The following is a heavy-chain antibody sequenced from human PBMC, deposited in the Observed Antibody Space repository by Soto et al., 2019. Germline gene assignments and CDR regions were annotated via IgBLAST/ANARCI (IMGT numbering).Heavy chain of an antibody. Sequence: SETLSLTCTVSGGSISSYYWSWIRQPPGKGLEWIGYIYYSGSTNYNPSLKSRVTISVDTSKNQFSLKLSSVTAADTAVYYCARDNYDFWSGRDWFDPWGQGTLVTV. CDR3: ARDNYDFWSGRDWFDP. D-gene: IGHD3-3*01. CDR1: GGSISSYY. J-gene: IGHJ5*02. CDR2: IYYSGST. V-gene: IGHV4-59*01.